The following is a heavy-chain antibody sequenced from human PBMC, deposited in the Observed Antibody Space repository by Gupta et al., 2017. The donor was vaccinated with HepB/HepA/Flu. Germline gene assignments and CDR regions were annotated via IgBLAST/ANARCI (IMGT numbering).Heavy chain of an antibody. Sequence: QVQLVQSGAEVKKPGASVKVSCKVSGYTLTELSMHWVRQAPGKGLEWMGGFDPEDGETIYAQKFQGRVTMTEDTSTDTAYMELSSMRSEDTDVDYCATDLVVAAATPYYYYYGMDVWGQGNTVTVSS. V-gene: IGHV1-24*01. J-gene: IGHJ6*02. CDR2: FDPEDGET. D-gene: IGHD2-15*01. CDR1: GYTLTELS. CDR3: ATDLVVAAATPYYYYYGMDV.